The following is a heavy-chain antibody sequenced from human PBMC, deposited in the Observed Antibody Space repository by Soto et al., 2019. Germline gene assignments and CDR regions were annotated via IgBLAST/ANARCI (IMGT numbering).Heavy chain of an antibody. V-gene: IGHV1-18*01. CDR3: ARAGCGYYCDYFDD. J-gene: IGHJ4*02. Sequence: QVQLVQSGAEVKKPGASVKVSCKASGYTFTSYGISWVRQAPGQGLEWMGWISAYNGNTNYAQKLQGRVTMTTDTSTNTAYMELRGLRSDDTAGYFCARAGCGYYCDYFDDWGQGTLVTVSS. CDR2: ISAYNGNT. CDR1: GYTFTSYG. D-gene: IGHD3-22*01.